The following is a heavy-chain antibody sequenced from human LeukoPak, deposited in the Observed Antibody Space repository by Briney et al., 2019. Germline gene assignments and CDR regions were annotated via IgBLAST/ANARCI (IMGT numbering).Heavy chain of an antibody. J-gene: IGHJ3*02. CDR1: GFTVSSNY. D-gene: IGHD1-26*01. V-gene: IGHV3-53*01. CDR2: IYSDGRT. Sequence: GGSLRLSCAASGFTVSSNYMSWVRQAPGKGLEWVSEIYSDGRTYYAASVKGRFSISRDNSKNTVYLQMNGLRAEDTAVYYCARDLREHGVFDIWGQGTMVTVSS. CDR3: ARDLREHGVFDI.